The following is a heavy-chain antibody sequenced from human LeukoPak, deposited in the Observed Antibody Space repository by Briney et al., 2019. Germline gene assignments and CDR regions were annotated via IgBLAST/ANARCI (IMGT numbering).Heavy chain of an antibody. V-gene: IGHV3-23*01. D-gene: IGHD1-26*01. CDR2: VSGSGGST. Sequence: GGSLRLSCAASGFTFSSYAMNWVRQAPGKGLAWVSAVSGSGGSTYYADSVKGRFTISRDNSQNTLYLQMNSLRADDTAVYYCATDQKHTGTYFSPRYWGQGTLVTVSS. J-gene: IGHJ4*02. CDR3: ATDQKHTGTYFSPRY. CDR1: GFTFSSYA.